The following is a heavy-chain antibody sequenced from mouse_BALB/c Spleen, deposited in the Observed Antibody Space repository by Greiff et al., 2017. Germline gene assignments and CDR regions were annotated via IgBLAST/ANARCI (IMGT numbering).Heavy chain of an antibody. Sequence: VTLKVSGPGLLQPSQTLSLTCSFSGFSLTTYDIGVGWLRHPTWKGLEWLAHIWWNDNKYYNTVLKSRLTISNDTSNNQVFLKIASVDTADTATYYCARTGNYYAMDYWGQGTSVTVSS. CDR3: ARTGNYYAMDY. CDR2: IWWNDNK. CDR1: GFSLTTYDIG. V-gene: IGHV8-11*01. D-gene: IGHD2-1*01. J-gene: IGHJ4*01.